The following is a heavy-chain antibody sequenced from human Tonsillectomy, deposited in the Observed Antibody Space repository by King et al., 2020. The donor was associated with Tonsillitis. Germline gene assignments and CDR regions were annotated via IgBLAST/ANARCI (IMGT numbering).Heavy chain of an antibody. D-gene: IGHD3-9*01. Sequence: QLQESGPGLVKPSETLSLTCTVSGGSISSSSYYWGWIRQPPGKGLEWIGSIYYSGSTYYNPSLKSRVTISVDTSKNQFSLKLSSVTAADTAVYYCARIRYYDILPTYFGDVWGKGTTVTVSS. J-gene: IGHJ6*04. CDR3: ARIRYYDILPTYFGDV. CDR1: GGSISSSSYY. CDR2: IYYSGST. V-gene: IGHV4-39*01.